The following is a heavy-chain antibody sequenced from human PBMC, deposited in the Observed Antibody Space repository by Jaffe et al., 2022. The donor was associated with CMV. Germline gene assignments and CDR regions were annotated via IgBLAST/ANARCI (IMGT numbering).Heavy chain of an antibody. D-gene: IGHD2-15*01. Sequence: QLQLQESGPGLVKPSETLSLTCTVSGGSISSSSYYWGWIRQPPGKGLEWIGSIYYSGSTYYNPSLKSRVTISVDTSKNQFSLKLSSVTAADTAVYYCARLHYCSGGSCYSGGFDPWGQGTLVTVSS. CDR2: IYYSGST. CDR3: ARLHYCSGGSCYSGGFDP. V-gene: IGHV4-39*01. J-gene: IGHJ5*02. CDR1: GGSISSSSYY.